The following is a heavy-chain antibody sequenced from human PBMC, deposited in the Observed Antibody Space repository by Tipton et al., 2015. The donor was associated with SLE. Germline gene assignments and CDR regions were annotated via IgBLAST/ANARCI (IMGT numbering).Heavy chain of an antibody. V-gene: IGHV1-69*05. CDR2: IIPIFGTA. D-gene: IGHD3-10*01. CDR3: ARDKYYGSEPFDY. Sequence: QLVQSGPEVKKPGASVKVSCKASGYTFSSYAISWVRQAPGQGLEWMGGIIPIFGTANYAQKFQGRVTITTDESTSTAYMELSSLRSEDTAVYYCARDKYYGSEPFDYWGQGTLVTVSS. CDR1: GYTFSSYA. J-gene: IGHJ4*02.